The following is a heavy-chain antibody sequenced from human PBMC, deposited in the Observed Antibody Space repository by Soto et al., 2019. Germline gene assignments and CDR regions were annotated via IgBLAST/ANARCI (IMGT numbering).Heavy chain of an antibody. CDR2: INHRGST. D-gene: IGHD2-2*01. Sequence: LETMRLRYGVYEGSFGGHDWSWIRQHPGKGLEWIGEINHRGSTNYNPALKSRVTISVDTSKNQFSLKLSSVTDPDTAVYYSATDTSGRNTWFDPWGQGTLVTVSS. V-gene: IGHV4-34*01. CDR3: ATDTSGRNTWFDP. J-gene: IGHJ5*02. CDR1: EGSFGGHD.